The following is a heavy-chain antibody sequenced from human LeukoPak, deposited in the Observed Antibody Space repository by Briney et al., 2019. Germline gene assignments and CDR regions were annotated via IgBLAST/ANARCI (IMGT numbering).Heavy chain of an antibody. CDR2: IYPYDSDT. Sequence: GESLKISCKGSGYSFTTYWIAWVLQMPGKGLEWMGIIYPYDSDTTYSPSFQGQVTISVEKSINTAYLQWNSLKASDTAIYYCARQWGSSSSLYLQHWGQGTLVTVSS. CDR3: ARQWGSSSSLYLQH. CDR1: GYSFTTYW. V-gene: IGHV5-51*01. D-gene: IGHD6-6*01. J-gene: IGHJ1*01.